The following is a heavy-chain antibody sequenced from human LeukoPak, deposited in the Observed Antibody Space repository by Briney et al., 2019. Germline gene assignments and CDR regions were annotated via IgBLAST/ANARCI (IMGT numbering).Heavy chain of an antibody. V-gene: IGHV4-34*01. CDR2: INHSGST. Sequence: SETLSLTCAVYGGSFSGYYWSWIRQPPGKGLEWIGEINHSGSTNYNPSLKSRVTISVDTSKNQSSLKLSSVTAADTAAYYCARARMSLGRGGYYYMDVWGKGTTVTVSS. J-gene: IGHJ6*03. CDR1: GGSFSGYY. CDR3: ARARMSLGRGGYYYMDV. D-gene: IGHD3-10*01.